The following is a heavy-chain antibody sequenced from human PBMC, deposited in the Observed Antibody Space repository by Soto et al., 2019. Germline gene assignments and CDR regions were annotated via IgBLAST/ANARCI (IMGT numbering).Heavy chain of an antibody. V-gene: IGHV1-18*01. CDR1: GYTFSSYG. J-gene: IGHJ6*02. Sequence: QAQLVQSGAEVKKPGASVKVSCKASGYTFSSYGITWVRQAPGQGLEWMAWISGYNGNTNYAQNLQGRVTMTTDTSTNTAYMELRSLRSDDTAVYYCARDDFVVRGVYYYYGMDVWGQGPTVTVSS. CDR3: ARDDFVVRGVYYYYGMDV. CDR2: ISGYNGNT. D-gene: IGHD3-10*01.